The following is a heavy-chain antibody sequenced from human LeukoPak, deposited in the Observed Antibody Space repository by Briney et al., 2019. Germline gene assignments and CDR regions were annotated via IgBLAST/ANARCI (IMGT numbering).Heavy chain of an antibody. Sequence: AGGSLRLSCAASGFTFSSYGMHWVRQAPGKGLEWVAVISYDGSNKYYADSVKGRFTISRDNSKNTLYLQMNSLRAEDTAVYYCAKDSGVTITTYYFDYWGQGTLITVSS. CDR1: GFTFSSYG. CDR3: AKDSGVTITTYYFDY. D-gene: IGHD3-10*01. V-gene: IGHV3-30*18. J-gene: IGHJ4*02. CDR2: ISYDGSNK.